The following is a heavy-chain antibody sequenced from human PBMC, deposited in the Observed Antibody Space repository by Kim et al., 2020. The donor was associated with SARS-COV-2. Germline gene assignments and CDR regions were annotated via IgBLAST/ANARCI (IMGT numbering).Heavy chain of an antibody. D-gene: IGHD6-19*01. V-gene: IGHV4-4*02. J-gene: IGHJ6*02. CDR3: ASGIAVAGTRGWIWYYYGMDV. Sequence: SETLSLTCAVSGGSISSSNWWSWVRQPPGKGLEWIGEIYHSGSTNYNPSLKSRVTISVDKSKNQFSLKLSSVTAADTAVYYCASGIAVAGTRGWIWYYYGMDVWGQGTTVTVSS. CDR1: GGSISSSNW. CDR2: IYHSGST.